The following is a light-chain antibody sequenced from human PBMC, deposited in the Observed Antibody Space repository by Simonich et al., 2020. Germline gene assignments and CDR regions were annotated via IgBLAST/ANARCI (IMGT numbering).Light chain of an antibody. CDR2: AAS. CDR3: QQYYSTPLT. CDR1: QGLSMS. V-gene: IGKV1-NL1*01. J-gene: IGKJ4*01. Sequence: DIQMTQSPSSLSASVGDRVTITCRASQGLSMSLAWYQQKPGKAPKLLLYAASRLESGIPSRFSGSGSWTNYTLTISSLQPEDFATYYCQQYYSTPLTFGGGTKVEIK.